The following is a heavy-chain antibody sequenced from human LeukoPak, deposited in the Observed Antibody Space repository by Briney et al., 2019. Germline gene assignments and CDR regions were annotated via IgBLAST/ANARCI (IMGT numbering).Heavy chain of an antibody. V-gene: IGHV3-23*01. D-gene: IGHD1-26*01. CDR3: AKDRWELRVYYFDY. J-gene: IGHJ4*02. CDR1: GFTFSSYA. Sequence: GGSLRLSCAASGFTFSSYAMSWVRQAPGRGLEWVSAISGSGGSTYYADSVKGRLTISRDNSKNTLYLQMNSLRAEDTAVYYCAKDRWELRVYYFDYWGQGTLVTVSS. CDR2: ISGSGGST.